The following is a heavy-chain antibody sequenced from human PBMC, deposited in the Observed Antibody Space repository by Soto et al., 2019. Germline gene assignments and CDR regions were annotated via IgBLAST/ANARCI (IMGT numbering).Heavy chain of an antibody. CDR2: IYYSGST. CDR3: ARHPTTYCSSTSCYLGAYYYYYIDV. D-gene: IGHD2-2*01. Sequence: PSETLSLTCTVSGGSISSYYWSWIRQPPGKGLEWIGYIYYSGSTNYNPSLKSRVTISVDTSKNQFSLKLSSVTAADTAVYYCARHPTTYCSSTSCYLGAYYYYYIDVCGKGTTVTVSS. V-gene: IGHV4-59*08. J-gene: IGHJ6*03. CDR1: GGSISSYY.